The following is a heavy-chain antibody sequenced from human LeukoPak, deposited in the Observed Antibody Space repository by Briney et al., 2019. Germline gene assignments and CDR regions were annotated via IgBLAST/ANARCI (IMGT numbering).Heavy chain of an antibody. CDR3: AREIGPIQLHLWGSAFDY. CDR2: INPGGSST. J-gene: IGHJ4*02. Sequence: GASVTVSCKASGYTFTNYYIHWVRQAPGQGLEWMGLINPGGSSTIYAQTLQGRVTMTRDTSTSTVYMELSSLRSEDTAVYYCAREIGPIQLHLWGSAFDYWGQGTLVTVSS. CDR1: GYTFTNYY. D-gene: IGHD5-24*01. V-gene: IGHV1-46*04.